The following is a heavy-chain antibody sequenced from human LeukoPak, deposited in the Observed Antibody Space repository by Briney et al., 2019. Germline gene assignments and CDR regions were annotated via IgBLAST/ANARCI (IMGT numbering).Heavy chain of an antibody. CDR1: GFTFSSYG. J-gene: IGHJ4*02. V-gene: IGHV3-30*18. D-gene: IGHD2-8*01. CDR2: ISYDGSDK. CDR3: AKANKGRSNASIGPFDY. Sequence: GGSLRLSCVASGFTFSSYGIHWVRQAPGKGLEWVATISYDGSDKYHADSVKGRFTISRDDSKNTLYLQMSSLRAEDTAVYYCAKANKGRSNASIGPFDYWGQGALVTVSS.